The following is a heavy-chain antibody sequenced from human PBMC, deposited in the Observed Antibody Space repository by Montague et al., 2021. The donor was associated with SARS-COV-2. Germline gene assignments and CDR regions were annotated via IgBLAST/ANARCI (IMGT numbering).Heavy chain of an antibody. D-gene: IGHD6-6*01. CDR1: EDSVSNNRAA. CDR3: VRSQYSNTWFFDY. CDR2: TYFRTQWFH. V-gene: IGHV6-1*01. J-gene: IGHJ4*02. Sequence: CAISEDSVSNNRAAWNWIRQSPSGGLQWLGRTYFRTQWFHHYAPXVEGRITVNADASKNHFSLQLTSVTPEDSAKYFCVRSQYSNTWFFDYWGQGAQVTVSS.